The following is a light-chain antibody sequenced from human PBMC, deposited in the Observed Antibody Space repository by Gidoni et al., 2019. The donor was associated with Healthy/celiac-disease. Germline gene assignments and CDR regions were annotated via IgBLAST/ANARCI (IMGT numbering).Light chain of an antibody. Sequence: EIVMTQSPATLSVAPGERATLACRASQSVSSNLSWYQQKPGQAPRLLIYGASTRATGIPARFSGSGSGTEFTLTISSLQSEDFAVYYCQQYNNRPPWTVXXXTKVEIK. CDR1: QSVSSN. V-gene: IGKV3-15*01. CDR2: GAS. CDR3: QQYNNRPPWT. J-gene: IGKJ1*01.